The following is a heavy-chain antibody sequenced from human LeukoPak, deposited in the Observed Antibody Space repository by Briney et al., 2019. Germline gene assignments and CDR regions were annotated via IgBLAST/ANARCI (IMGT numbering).Heavy chain of an antibody. D-gene: IGHD4-17*01. CDR2: ISGSGPNT. J-gene: IGHJ4*02. CDR1: GFTFSNYA. V-gene: IGHV3-23*01. CDR3: AIGLYGGPFDY. Sequence: GASLRLSCAASGFTFSNYAMTWVRQAPGKGLEWVSAISGSGPNTYYADSVKGRFTISRDNSKNTLYLQMNSLRADDTAVYYCAIGLYGGPFDYWGQGALVTVSS.